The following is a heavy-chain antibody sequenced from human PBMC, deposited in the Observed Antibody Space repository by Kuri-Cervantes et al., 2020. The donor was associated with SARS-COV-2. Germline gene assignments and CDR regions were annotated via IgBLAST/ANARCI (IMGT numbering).Heavy chain of an antibody. J-gene: IGHJ4*02. Sequence: LSLTCEGSGFILSDHYMSWIRQAPGNGLEWISHFGVGGGSIKYADSVKGRFTVSRDYAKNSPLLQMNSLRAEDTAVYYCARPLNYDFWSGPSPFDYWGQGTLVTVSS. CDR3: ARPLNYDFWSGPSPFDY. CDR2: FGVGGGSI. CDR1: GFILSDHY. V-gene: IGHV3-11*01. D-gene: IGHD3-3*01.